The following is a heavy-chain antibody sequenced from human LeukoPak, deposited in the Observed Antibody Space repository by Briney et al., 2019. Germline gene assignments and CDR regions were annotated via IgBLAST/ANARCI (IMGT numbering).Heavy chain of an antibody. Sequence: GGSLRLSCAASGFTFSSYTMNWVRQAPGKELEWVSSISSSSSYIYYADSVKGRFTISRDNAKNSLYLQMNSLRAEDTAVYYCARDRNYDYIWGSYRPDYFDYWGQGTLVTVSS. J-gene: IGHJ4*02. CDR2: ISSSSSYI. D-gene: IGHD3-16*02. CDR1: GFTFSSYT. CDR3: ARDRNYDYIWGSYRPDYFDY. V-gene: IGHV3-21*01.